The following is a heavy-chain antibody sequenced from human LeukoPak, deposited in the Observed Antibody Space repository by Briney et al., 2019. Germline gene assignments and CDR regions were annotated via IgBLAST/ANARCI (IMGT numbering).Heavy chain of an antibody. J-gene: IGHJ4*02. V-gene: IGHV4-39*07. CDR1: GGSISSSNYY. Sequence: SETLSLTCTVSGGSISSSNYYWGWIRQPPGKGLEWIGSIYYSGNTYYNPSLKSRVTISLDRSKNQFSLKLSSVTAADTAVYYCAKRGSNTWSDFDYWGQGTLVTVSS. CDR2: IYYSGNT. CDR3: AKRGSNTWSDFDY. D-gene: IGHD6-13*01.